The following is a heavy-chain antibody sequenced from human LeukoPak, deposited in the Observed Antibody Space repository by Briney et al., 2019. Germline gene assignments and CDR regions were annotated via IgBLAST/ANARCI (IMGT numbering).Heavy chain of an antibody. J-gene: IGHJ4*02. CDR1: GYSFTNYW. CDR3: ARHSYDTSGHRRQEPDF. CDR2: IYPGDSDT. Sequence: GESLKISCKGSGYSFTNYWIGWVRQMPGKGLEWMGIIYPGDSDTTYSPSFQGQVTISADKSISTAYLQWSSLKASDTAMYYCARHSYDTSGHRRQEPDFWGQGTLVTVYS. D-gene: IGHD3-22*01. V-gene: IGHV5-51*01.